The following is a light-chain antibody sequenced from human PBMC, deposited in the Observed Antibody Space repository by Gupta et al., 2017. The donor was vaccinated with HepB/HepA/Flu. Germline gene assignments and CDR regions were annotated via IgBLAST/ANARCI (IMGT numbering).Light chain of an antibody. J-gene: IGKJ1*01. CDR2: GAS. CDR3: QEYGSSPRT. V-gene: IGKV3-20*01. CDR1: QSVSSSY. Sequence: EIVLTQSPGTLSLSPGERATLSCRASQSVSSSYLAWYQQKPGQAPRLLIHGASSRATGIPDRFSGSGSGTDFTLTISRLEPEDFAVYYCQEYGSSPRTFGQGTXVEIK.